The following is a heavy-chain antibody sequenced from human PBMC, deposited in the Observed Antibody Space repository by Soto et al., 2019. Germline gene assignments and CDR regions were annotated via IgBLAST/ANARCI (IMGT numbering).Heavy chain of an antibody. V-gene: IGHV3-23*01. D-gene: IGHD1-7*01. CDR3: AKDWCSGTTCYCLEN. CDR1: GFTFSSYA. Sequence: EVQLLESGGGLVQPGGSLRLSCAASGFTFSSYAMSWVRQAPGKGLEWVSSVSGSSGSKSYADSVKGRFTISRDNSKSTVSLQMTSLIAEDTAVYFCAKDWCSGTTCYCLENWGQGTLVTVSS. CDR2: VSGSSGSK. J-gene: IGHJ4*02.